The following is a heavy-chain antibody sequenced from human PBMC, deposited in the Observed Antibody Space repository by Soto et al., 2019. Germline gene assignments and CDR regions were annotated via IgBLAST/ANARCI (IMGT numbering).Heavy chain of an antibody. CDR1: GGSISSYY. Sequence: QVQLQESGPGLVKPSETLSLTCTVSGGSISSYYWSWIRQPPGKGLEWIGYIYYSGSTNYNPSLKSRVTISVDTSKNQFSLKLSSVTAADTAVYYCARASITIFGVVYFDYWGQGTLVTVSS. J-gene: IGHJ4*02. CDR2: IYYSGST. CDR3: ARASITIFGVVYFDY. V-gene: IGHV4-59*01. D-gene: IGHD3-3*01.